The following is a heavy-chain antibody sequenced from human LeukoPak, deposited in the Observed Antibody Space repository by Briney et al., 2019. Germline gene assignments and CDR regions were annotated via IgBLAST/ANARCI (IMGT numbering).Heavy chain of an antibody. D-gene: IGHD3-22*01. V-gene: IGHV4-59*01. CDR3: AREHDSSGYLGSGAFDI. J-gene: IGHJ3*02. Sequence: SETLSLTCTVSGGFISSYYWSWIRQPPGKGLEWIGYIYYSGSTNYNPSLKSRVTISVDTSKNQFSLKLSSVTAADTAVYYCAREHDSSGYLGSGAFDIWGQGTMVTVSS. CDR1: GGFISSYY. CDR2: IYYSGST.